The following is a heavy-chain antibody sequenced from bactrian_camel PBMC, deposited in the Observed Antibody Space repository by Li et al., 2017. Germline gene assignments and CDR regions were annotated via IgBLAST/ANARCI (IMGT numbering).Heavy chain of an antibody. J-gene: IGHJ4*01. D-gene: IGHD2*01. CDR3: AARSGYYCPVASERYNY. V-gene: IGHV3S53*01. CDR2: IDRDGST. CDR1: GFYPSRGC. Sequence: LVESGGGLVQPGGSLRLSCVVIGFYPSRGCMGWFRQAPGKERERVAAIDRDGSTTYADIAKGRFIISQDNAKNTLYLQMNSLKPEDTAMYYCAARSGYYCPVASERYNYWGQGTQVTVS.